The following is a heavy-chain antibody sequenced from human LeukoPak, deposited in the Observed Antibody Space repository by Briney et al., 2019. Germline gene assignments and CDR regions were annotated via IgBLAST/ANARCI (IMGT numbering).Heavy chain of an antibody. D-gene: IGHD2-15*01. Sequence: GASVKVPCKASGYTFTSYYMHWVRQAPGQGLEWMGIINPSGGSTSYAQKFQGRVTMTRDMSTSTAYMELSSLRSEDTALYYCARAGEYCSGGSCYSGVYFDYWGQGTLVTVSS. V-gene: IGHV1-46*01. CDR1: GYTFTSYY. J-gene: IGHJ4*02. CDR3: ARAGEYCSGGSCYSGVYFDY. CDR2: INPSGGST.